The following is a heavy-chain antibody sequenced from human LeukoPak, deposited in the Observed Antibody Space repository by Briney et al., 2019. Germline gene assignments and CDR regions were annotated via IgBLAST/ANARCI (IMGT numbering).Heavy chain of an antibody. D-gene: IGHD2-15*01. V-gene: IGHV3-53*01. CDR3: ASPFGSDAFDI. CDR1: GFTISSNY. J-gene: IGHJ3*02. Sequence: PGGSLRLSCAASGFTISSNYMSWVRQAPGKGLEWVSVFYSGGSTYYADSVKGRFTISRDNSKNTLYLQMNSLRAEDTAVYYCASPFGSDAFDIWGQGTMVTVSS. CDR2: FYSGGST.